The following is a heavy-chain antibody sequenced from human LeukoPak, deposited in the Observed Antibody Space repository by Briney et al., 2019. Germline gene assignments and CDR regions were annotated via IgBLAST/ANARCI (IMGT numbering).Heavy chain of an antibody. V-gene: IGHV1-2*02. J-gene: IGHJ4*02. Sequence: ASVKVSCKAPGYTFTDYYVHWVRQAPGQGLEWMGWINSNSGSTSYAQNFQGRVTMTRDTSISTLYVELSSLRSDDTAVYYCARVRVYSSGWNFDYWGQGTLVTVSS. D-gene: IGHD6-19*01. CDR3: ARVRVYSSGWNFDY. CDR1: GYTFTDYY. CDR2: INSNSGST.